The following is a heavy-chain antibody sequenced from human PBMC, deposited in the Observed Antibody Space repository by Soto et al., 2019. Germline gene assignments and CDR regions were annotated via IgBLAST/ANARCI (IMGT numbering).Heavy chain of an antibody. CDR3: ARDYGGNSLYFDY. J-gene: IGHJ4*02. V-gene: IGHV4-31*03. D-gene: IGHD4-17*01. CDR1: GGSISSGGYY. Sequence: PSETLSLTCTVSGGSISSGGYYWSWIRQHPGKGLEWIGYIYYSGSTYYNPSLKSRVTISVDTSKNQFSLKLSSVTAADTAVYYCARDYGGNSLYFDYWSQGTLVTVS. CDR2: IYYSGST.